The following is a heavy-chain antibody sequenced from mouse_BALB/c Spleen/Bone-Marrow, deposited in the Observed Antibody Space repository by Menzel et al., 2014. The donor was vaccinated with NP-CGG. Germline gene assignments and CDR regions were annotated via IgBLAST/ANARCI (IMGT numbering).Heavy chain of an antibody. D-gene: IGHD1-2*01. CDR1: GYTFTSYV. J-gene: IGHJ2*01. CDR2: FNPYNDGT. V-gene: IGHV1-14*01. Sequence: VQLKEPGPELVKPGASVKMSCKASGYTFTSYVMHWVKQKPGQGLEWIGYFNPYNDGTKYNEKFKGKATLTSDKSSSTAYVELSSLTSEDSAVYYCARHYGYPDYWGQGTTLTVSS. CDR3: ARHYGYPDY.